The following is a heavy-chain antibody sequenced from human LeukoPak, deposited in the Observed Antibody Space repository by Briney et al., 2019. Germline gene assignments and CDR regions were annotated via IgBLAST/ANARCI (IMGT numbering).Heavy chain of an antibody. D-gene: IGHD6-13*01. Sequence: ASVKVSCKASGGTFSSYAISWVRQAPGQGLEWMGGIIPIFSTANYAQKFQGRVTITTDESTSTAYMELSSLRSEDTAVYYCARNIPGIAAEYYYMDVWGKGTTVTVSS. J-gene: IGHJ6*03. V-gene: IGHV1-69*05. CDR3: ARNIPGIAAEYYYMDV. CDR2: IIPIFSTA. CDR1: GGTFSSYA.